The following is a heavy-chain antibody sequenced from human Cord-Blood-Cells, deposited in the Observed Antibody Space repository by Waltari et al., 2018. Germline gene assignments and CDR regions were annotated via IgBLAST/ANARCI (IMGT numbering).Heavy chain of an antibody. V-gene: IGHV4-38-2*01. CDR1: GYSISSGYY. CDR3: ASEGAYYFDY. D-gene: IGHD1-26*01. Sequence: QVQLQESGPGLVKPSETLSFTCAVSGYSISSGYYWGWIRQPPGKGLEWIGSIYHSGRTYYDPSLKSRVTIAVDTSKNQFSLKLSSVTAADTAGYYCASEGAYYFDYWGQGTLVTVSS. J-gene: IGHJ4*02. CDR2: IYHSGRT.